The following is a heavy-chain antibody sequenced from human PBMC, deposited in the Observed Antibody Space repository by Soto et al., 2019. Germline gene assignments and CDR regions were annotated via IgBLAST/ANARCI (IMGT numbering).Heavy chain of an antibody. CDR1: GFTFNNYA. CDR3: AKALTIRGTTDYYFGMDV. CDR2: ISYDGSLK. Sequence: PGGSLRLSCVASGFTFNNYAMDWVRQAPGKGLEWVAVISYDGSLKKYADSVKGRFTISRDNSKDTLYLEMKSLRGEDTALYYCAKALTIRGTTDYYFGMDVWGQGTTVTVSS. V-gene: IGHV3-30*18. J-gene: IGHJ6*02. D-gene: IGHD1-20*01.